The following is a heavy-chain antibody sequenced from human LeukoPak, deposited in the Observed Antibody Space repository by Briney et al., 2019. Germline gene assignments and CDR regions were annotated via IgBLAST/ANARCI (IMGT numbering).Heavy chain of an antibody. V-gene: IGHV3-30*04. J-gene: IGHJ6*02. CDR1: GFTFSSYA. D-gene: IGHD3-10*01. Sequence: GRSLRLSCAASGFTFSSYAMHWVRQAPGKGLEWVAVISYDGSNKYYADSVKGRFTISRDNSKNTLYLQMNSLRAEDTAVYYCAREPTMVRGPSKLYYYGMDVWGQGTTVTVSS. CDR2: ISYDGSNK. CDR3: AREPTMVRGPSKLYYYGMDV.